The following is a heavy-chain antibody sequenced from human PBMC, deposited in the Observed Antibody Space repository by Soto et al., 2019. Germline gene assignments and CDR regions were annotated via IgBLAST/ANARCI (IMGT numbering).Heavy chain of an antibody. V-gene: IGHV3-30*18. D-gene: IGHD4-17*01. J-gene: IGHJ4*02. CDR2: ISYDGRTI. CDR3: AKGPAYGRYYFEY. CDR1: GFTFRTYG. Sequence: GGSLRLSCAASGFTFRTYGMHWVRQAPGKGLEWVAVISYDGRTIYYAASVKGRFTISRDNSKDTLYLQMNSLRAEDTAVYYCAKGPAYGRYYFEYWGQGTLVTVSS.